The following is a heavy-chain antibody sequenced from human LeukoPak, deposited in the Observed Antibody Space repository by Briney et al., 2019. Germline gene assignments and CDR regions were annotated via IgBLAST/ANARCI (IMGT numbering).Heavy chain of an antibody. D-gene: IGHD3-9*01. Sequence: GGSLRLSCAASRFIFRRYSMTCVRQAPGTGLELISYISSSSSTIYNADSVKGRFTISRDNAKNSLYLQMNGLRDEDTAVYYCARAFEAGAWFGMDVWGQGTTVTASS. CDR3: ARAFEAGAWFGMDV. CDR1: RFIFRRYS. V-gene: IGHV3-48*02. CDR2: ISSSSSTI. J-gene: IGHJ6*02.